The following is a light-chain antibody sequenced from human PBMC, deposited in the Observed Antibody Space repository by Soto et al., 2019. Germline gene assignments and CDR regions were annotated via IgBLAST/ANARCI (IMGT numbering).Light chain of an antibody. V-gene: IGKV3-15*01. CDR1: QSVSSN. CDR2: GAS. J-gene: IGKJ2*01. Sequence: EIVMTQSPATLSASPGERATLSCTASQSVSSNLAWYQQKSGQAPRLLIYGASTRATGIPARFSGSGSGTEFTLTISSLQSEDCAVYYCQQYNNWPPMNTFGQGAKLEIK. CDR3: QQYNNWPPMNT.